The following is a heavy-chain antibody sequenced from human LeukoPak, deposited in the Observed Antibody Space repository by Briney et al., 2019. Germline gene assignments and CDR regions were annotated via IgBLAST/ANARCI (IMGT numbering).Heavy chain of an antibody. CDR3: VKEYGSGSYRLLDY. Sequence: GGSLRHSCSASGFTFSAYAMHWVRQAPGKGLEYVSSISNDGGSTYYADSVTGRFTISRDNSKNTLYLQMSSLRAEDTAVYYCVKEYGSGSYRLLDYWGQGTLVTVSS. J-gene: IGHJ4*02. CDR2: ISNDGGST. D-gene: IGHD3-10*01. V-gene: IGHV3-64D*06. CDR1: GFTFSAYA.